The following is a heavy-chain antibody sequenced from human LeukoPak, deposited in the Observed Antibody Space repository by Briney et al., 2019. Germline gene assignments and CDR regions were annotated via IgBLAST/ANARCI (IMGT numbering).Heavy chain of an antibody. CDR1: GFTFSSYE. V-gene: IGHV3-48*03. CDR3: AKDIQTHMDV. Sequence: PGGSLRLSCAASGFTFSSYEMNWVRQAPGKGLEWVSYISSSGSTIYYADSVKGRFTISRDNSKNTLYLQMNSLRAEDTAVYYCAKDIQTHMDVWGKGTTVTVSS. D-gene: IGHD2-21*01. CDR2: ISSSGSTI. J-gene: IGHJ6*04.